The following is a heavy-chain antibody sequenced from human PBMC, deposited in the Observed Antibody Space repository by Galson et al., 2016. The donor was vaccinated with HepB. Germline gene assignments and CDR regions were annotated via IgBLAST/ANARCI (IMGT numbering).Heavy chain of an antibody. J-gene: IGHJ2*01. V-gene: IGHV1-18*04. Sequence: SVKVSCKASGYTFRNYGISWVRQAPGQGLEWMAWISTDTGDTNYAQKFQDRVTVTTDTFTTTASMELRSLRSDDPAVYYGARGQVKWYFDLWGRGTLVTVSS. CDR1: GYTFRNYG. CDR3: ARGQVKWYFDL. CDR2: ISTDTGDT.